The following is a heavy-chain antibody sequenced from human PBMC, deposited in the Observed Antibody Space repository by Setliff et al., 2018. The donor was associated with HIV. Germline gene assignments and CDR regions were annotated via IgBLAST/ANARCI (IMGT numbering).Heavy chain of an antibody. J-gene: IGHJ6*02. CDR1: GGSFSGYY. Sequence: NPSETLSLTCAVYGGSFSGYYWSWIRQPPGKGLEWIGEINHSGSTNYNPSLKSRVTISVDTSKNQFSLKLSSVTAADTAVYYCATHGGWELLWGGEAYYYYGMDVWGQGTTVTVSS. CDR3: ATHGGWELLWGGEAYYYYGMDV. V-gene: IGHV4-34*01. D-gene: IGHD1-26*01. CDR2: INHSGST.